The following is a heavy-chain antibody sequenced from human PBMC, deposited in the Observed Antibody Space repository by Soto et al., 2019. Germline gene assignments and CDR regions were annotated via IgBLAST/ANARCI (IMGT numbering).Heavy chain of an antibody. CDR1: GGSISSGGYY. D-gene: IGHD2-15*01. V-gene: IGHV4-31*03. CDR3: ARGLVVVAATPYFDY. J-gene: IGHJ4*02. CDR2: IYYSGST. Sequence: QVQLQESGPGLVKPSQTLSLTCTVSGGSISSGGYYWSWIRQHPGKGLEWIGYIYYSGSTYYNPSLKSRVTKSVDTSKNEFSLKLSSLTAADTAVYYCARGLVVVAATPYFDYWGQGTLVTVSS.